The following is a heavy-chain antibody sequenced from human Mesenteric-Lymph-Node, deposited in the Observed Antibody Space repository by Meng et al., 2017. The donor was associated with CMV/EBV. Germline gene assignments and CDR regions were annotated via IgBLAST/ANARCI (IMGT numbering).Heavy chain of an antibody. V-gene: IGHV3-9*01. CDR3: ARVASAYFQH. D-gene: IGHD5-12*01. J-gene: IGHJ1*01. Sequence: SLKISCAASGFTFDHYAMHWVRQAPGKGLEWVSGISWDSGSIGYADSVKGRLTISRDNAKNSLYLQMNSLRAEDTAFYYCARVASAYFQHWGQGTLVTVSS. CDR1: GFTFDHYA. CDR2: ISWDSGSI.